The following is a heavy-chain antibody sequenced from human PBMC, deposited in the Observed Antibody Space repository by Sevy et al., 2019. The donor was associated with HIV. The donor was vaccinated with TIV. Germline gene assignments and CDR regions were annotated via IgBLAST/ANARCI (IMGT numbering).Heavy chain of an antibody. Sequence: GGSLRLSCVASGFSFGRYWMHWVRQTPKKGLEWVARIREDGSQSWYVDSVKGRFTISRDDAKNSLYLQMNSLRADDTAVYYCARDPDTSNKIDYWGQGTMVTVSS. CDR1: GFSFGRYW. CDR2: IREDGSQS. D-gene: IGHD2-2*01. CDR3: ARDPDTSNKIDY. V-gene: IGHV3-7*01. J-gene: IGHJ4*02.